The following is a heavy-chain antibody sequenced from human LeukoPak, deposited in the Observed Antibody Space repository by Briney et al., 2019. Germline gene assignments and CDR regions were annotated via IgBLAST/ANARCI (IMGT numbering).Heavy chain of an antibody. Sequence: PGGSLRLSCAASGFTFSSYGMHWVRQAPGKGLEWVAVISYDGSNKYYADSVKGRFTISRDNSKNTLYLQMNSLRAEDTAVYYCARLKGESSLFDYWGQGILVTVSS. D-gene: IGHD1-26*01. CDR3: ARLKGESSLFDY. J-gene: IGHJ4*02. CDR2: ISYDGSNK. V-gene: IGHV3-30*03. CDR1: GFTFSSYG.